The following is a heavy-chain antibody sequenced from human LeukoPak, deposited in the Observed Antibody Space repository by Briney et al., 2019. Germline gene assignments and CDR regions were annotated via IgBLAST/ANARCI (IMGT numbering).Heavy chain of an antibody. CDR2: INPNSGDT. Sequence: GASVKVSCKASGYTFTGYYMHWVRQAPGQGLEWMGWINPNSGDTKYAQKFQGRVTMTRDTSISTAYMELSRLRSDDTAVYYCARDMSMSGVRNFFDYWGQGTPVTVSS. CDR3: ARDMSMSGVRNFFDY. CDR1: GYTFTGYY. J-gene: IGHJ4*02. V-gene: IGHV1-2*02. D-gene: IGHD3-10*01.